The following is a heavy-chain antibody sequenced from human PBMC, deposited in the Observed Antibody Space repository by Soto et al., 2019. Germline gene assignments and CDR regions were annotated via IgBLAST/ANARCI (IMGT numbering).Heavy chain of an antibody. CDR2: IYPGDSDA. CDR3: ARDSPALGNYDILTGIFDY. J-gene: IGHJ4*02. CDR1: GYTFSKYW. V-gene: IGHV5-51*01. D-gene: IGHD3-9*01. Sequence: PGESLKISCKGSGYTFSKYWIGWVRQTPGKGLEWMGMIYPGDSDARYSPSFEGQVTFSVDKSINTLYLQMNSLRAEDTAVYYCARDSPALGNYDILTGIFDYWGQGTLVTVSS.